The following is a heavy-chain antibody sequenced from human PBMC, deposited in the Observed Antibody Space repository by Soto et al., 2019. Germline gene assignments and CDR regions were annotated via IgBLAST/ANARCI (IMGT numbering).Heavy chain of an antibody. D-gene: IGHD3-22*01. CDR1: GFTFSGSA. CDR3: TRQGSGYYYGLDPLAAFDI. J-gene: IGHJ3*02. V-gene: IGHV3-73*02. Sequence: EVQLVESGGGLVQPGGSLKLSCAASGFTFSGSAMHWVRQASGKGLEWVGRIRSKAKSYATAYAASVKGRFTISRDDSKNTAYLQMNSLKTEDTAVYYCTRQGSGYYYGLDPLAAFDIWGQGTMVTVSS. CDR2: IRSKAKSYAT.